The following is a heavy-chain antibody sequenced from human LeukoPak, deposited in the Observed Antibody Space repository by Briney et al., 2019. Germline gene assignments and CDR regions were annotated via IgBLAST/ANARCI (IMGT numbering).Heavy chain of an antibody. J-gene: IGHJ4*02. CDR3: ARESSGSGSSTDS. Sequence: PGGSLRLSCAASGFTFSNYWMSWVRQAPGKGLEWVANIKQDGGEKYHVGSVKGRFTISRDNAKNSLYLQMNSLRADDTAVYYCARESSGSGSSTDSWGQGTLVTVSS. D-gene: IGHD3-10*01. CDR1: GFTFSNYW. CDR2: IKQDGGEK. V-gene: IGHV3-7*01.